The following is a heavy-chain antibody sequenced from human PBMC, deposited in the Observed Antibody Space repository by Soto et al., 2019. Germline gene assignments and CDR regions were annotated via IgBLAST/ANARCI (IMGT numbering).Heavy chain of an antibody. D-gene: IGHD4-17*01. CDR1: GFTFDDYA. Sequence: DVQLVESGGGLVQPGRSLRLSCAASGFTFDDYAMHWVRQAPGKGLEWVSGISWNSGSIGYADSVKGRFTISRDNAKNSLYLQMNSVRAEDTALYYCAKDFVSGDDVSNAFDIWGQGTMVTVSS. V-gene: IGHV3-9*01. J-gene: IGHJ3*02. CDR2: ISWNSGSI. CDR3: AKDFVSGDDVSNAFDI.